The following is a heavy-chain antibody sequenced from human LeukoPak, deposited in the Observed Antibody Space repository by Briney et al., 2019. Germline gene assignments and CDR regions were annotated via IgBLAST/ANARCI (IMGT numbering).Heavy chain of an antibody. CDR1: GFTFSSYW. CDR2: IKQDGREK. D-gene: IGHD3-9*01. CDR3: ARILTGYDAFDY. V-gene: IGHV3-7*01. J-gene: IGHJ4*02. Sequence: PGGSLRLSCAASGFTFSSYWMSWVRQAPGKGLEWVANIKQDGREKYYVDSVKGRFTISRDNAKNSLYLQMDSLRAEDTAVYYCARILTGYDAFDYWGQGTLVTVSS.